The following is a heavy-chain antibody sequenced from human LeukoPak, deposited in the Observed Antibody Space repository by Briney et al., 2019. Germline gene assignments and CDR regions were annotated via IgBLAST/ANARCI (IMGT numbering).Heavy chain of an antibody. J-gene: IGHJ4*02. Sequence: SETLSLTCTVSGYSISSGYYWGWIRQPPGKGLEWIGSIYHSGSTYYNPSLKSRVTISVDTSKNQFSLKLSSVTAADTAVYYCARMDSSGCLDYWGQGTLVTVSS. CDR2: IYHSGST. CDR1: GYSISSGYY. V-gene: IGHV4-38-2*02. D-gene: IGHD6-19*01. CDR3: ARMDSSGCLDY.